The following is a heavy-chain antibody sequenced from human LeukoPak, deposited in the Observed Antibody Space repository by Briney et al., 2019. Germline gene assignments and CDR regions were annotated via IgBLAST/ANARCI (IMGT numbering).Heavy chain of an antibody. Sequence: GGPLRLSCAASGFTFSSYSLKWVRKATGKGLEWVTSISSSSSYIYYADSLKGRFTISRDNAKNSLYLQMNSLRAEDTAVYYCARSGGSSSTTFAYWGPGTLVTVSS. CDR3: ARSGGSSSTTFAY. V-gene: IGHV3-21*01. CDR1: GFTFSSYS. D-gene: IGHD2-15*01. J-gene: IGHJ4*02. CDR2: ISSSSSYI.